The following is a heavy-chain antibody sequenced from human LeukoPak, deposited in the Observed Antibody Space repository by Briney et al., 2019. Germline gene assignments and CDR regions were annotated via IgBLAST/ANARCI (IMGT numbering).Heavy chain of an antibody. CDR3: ARALYHTFDY. CDR2: INPNSGGT. V-gene: IGHV1-18*01. Sequence: ASVKVSCKASGYTFTSYGISWVRQAPGQGLEWMGWINPNSGGTNYAQKFQGRVTMTTDTSTSTAYMELRSLRSDDTAVYYCARALYHTFDYWGQGTLVTVSS. D-gene: IGHD2-2*01. CDR1: GYTFTSYG. J-gene: IGHJ4*02.